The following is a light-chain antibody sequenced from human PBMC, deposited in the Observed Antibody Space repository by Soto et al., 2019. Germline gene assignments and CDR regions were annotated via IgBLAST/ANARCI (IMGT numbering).Light chain of an antibody. CDR3: QQYSTSPFT. Sequence: EIVLTQSPGTLSLSPGERATLSCRASQSVSSTYLAWYQQKPGQAPSLLIYAASSRATDIPDRFSGSVSGTDFTITISRVEPEDFAVYYCQQYSTSPFTFGPGTKVDIK. V-gene: IGKV3-20*01. CDR1: QSVSSTY. CDR2: AAS. J-gene: IGKJ3*01.